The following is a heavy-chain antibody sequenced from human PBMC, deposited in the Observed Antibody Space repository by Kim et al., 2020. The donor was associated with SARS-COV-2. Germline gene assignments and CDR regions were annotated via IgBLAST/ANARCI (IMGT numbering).Heavy chain of an antibody. J-gene: IGHJ4*02. CDR3: ARHAVGDYLFDY. Sequence: GESLKISCKGSGYSFTSYWISWVRQMPGKGLEWMGRIDPSDSYTNYSPSFQGHVTISADKSISTAYLQWSSLKASDTAMYYCARHAVGDYLFDYWGQGTLVTVSS. V-gene: IGHV5-10-1*01. CDR1: GYSFTSYW. D-gene: IGHD4-17*01. CDR2: IDPSDSYT.